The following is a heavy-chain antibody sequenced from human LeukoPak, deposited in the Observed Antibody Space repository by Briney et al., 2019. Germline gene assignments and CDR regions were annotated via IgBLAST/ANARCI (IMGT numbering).Heavy chain of an antibody. D-gene: IGHD6-19*01. V-gene: IGHV4-59*01. J-gene: IGHJ1*01. CDR1: GGSTSSYY. Sequence: SETLSLTCTVSGGSTSSYYWSWIRQPPGKGLEWIGYIYYTGSTNYNPSLKNRVTISVDTSKIQFSLKLSSVTVADTAVYYCARGREWLEEYFQHWGQGTLVTVSS. CDR2: IYYTGST. CDR3: ARGREWLEEYFQH.